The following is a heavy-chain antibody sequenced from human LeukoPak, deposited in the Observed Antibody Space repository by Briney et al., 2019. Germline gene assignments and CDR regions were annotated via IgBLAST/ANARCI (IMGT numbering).Heavy chain of an antibody. D-gene: IGHD1-1*01. CDR1: GFTFASYS. CDR3: ARVSGRLERQSDLDY. V-gene: IGHV3-21*01. Sequence: GGSLRLSCAASGFTFASYSMNWVRQAPGKGLEWVSSISGDSTYIYNAGSVKGRFTISRDNAQASLYLQMISLRADDTAVYYCARVSGRLERQSDLDYWGQGTLVIVSS. CDR2: ISGDSTYI. J-gene: IGHJ4*02.